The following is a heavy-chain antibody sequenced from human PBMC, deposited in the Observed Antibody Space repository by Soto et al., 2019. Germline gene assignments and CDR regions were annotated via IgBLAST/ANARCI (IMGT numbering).Heavy chain of an antibody. Sequence: GGSLRLSCAASRFTFSSYGMHWLRQAPGKGLEWVAVISYEGSDHYYADSVKGRFAVSRDNSKNTLFLQMNSLRAEDTAVYYCAKEHSGLYSRHYFDFWGQGTLVTVSS. V-gene: IGHV3-30*18. J-gene: IGHJ4*02. D-gene: IGHD6-19*01. CDR1: RFTFSSYG. CDR3: AKEHSGLYSRHYFDF. CDR2: ISYEGSDH.